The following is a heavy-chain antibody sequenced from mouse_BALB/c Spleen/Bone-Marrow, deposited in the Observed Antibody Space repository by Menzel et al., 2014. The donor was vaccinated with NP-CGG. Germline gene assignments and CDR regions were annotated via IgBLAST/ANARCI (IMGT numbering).Heavy chain of an antibody. J-gene: IGHJ1*01. Sequence: EVQGVESGPELVKPGASVKVSCKASGYSFTDYNMYWVKQSHGKSLEWIGYIGPYNGGTTYNQKFKGKATLTADKSSSTAFMHLNSLTSEDSSVYYCTREHGWYFDVWGAGTTVTVSS. CDR1: GYSFTDYN. V-gene: IGHV1S135*01. CDR2: IGPYNGGT. CDR3: TREHGWYFDV.